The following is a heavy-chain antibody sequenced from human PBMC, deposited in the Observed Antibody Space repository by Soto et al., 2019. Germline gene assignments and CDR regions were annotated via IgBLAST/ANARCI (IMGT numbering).Heavy chain of an antibody. J-gene: IGHJ6*02. CDR1: GFTFINYG. V-gene: IGHV3-30*18. Sequence: PGGSLRLSCAAPGFTFINYGIHWVRQAPGKGLEWVAVIPYDANYKYYADSVKGRFTITRDSSKNTMSPQMDYIRGEDTAVYYCAKDRAARWGNGLDVWGQGTTVTVSS. D-gene: IGHD6-6*01. CDR2: IPYDANYK. CDR3: AKDRAARWGNGLDV.